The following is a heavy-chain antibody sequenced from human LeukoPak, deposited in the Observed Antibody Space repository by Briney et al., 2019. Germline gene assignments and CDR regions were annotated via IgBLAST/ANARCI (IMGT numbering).Heavy chain of an antibody. CDR1: GGSIGSGDYY. D-gene: IGHD4-17*01. J-gene: IGHJ6*02. CDR2: IYYSGST. V-gene: IGHV4-30-4*01. Sequence: SETLSLTCTVSGGSIGSGDYYWSWIRQPPGKGLEWIGYIYYSGSTYHNPSLKSRVTISVDRSKNQFSLKVNSVTAADTAVYYCARGGKTVTSNYYYYGMDVWGQGTLVTVSS. CDR3: ARGGKTVTSNYYYYGMDV.